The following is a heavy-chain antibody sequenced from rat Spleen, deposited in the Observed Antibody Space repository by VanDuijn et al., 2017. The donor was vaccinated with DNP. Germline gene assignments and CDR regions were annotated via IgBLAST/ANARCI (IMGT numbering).Heavy chain of an antibody. D-gene: IGHD1-12*02. V-gene: IGHV5-17*01. Sequence: EVHLVESGGGLIQPGRSLNLSCVASGFTFSDYAMAWVRQAPKGGLEWVATISYDGLRTYYRDSVKGRFTISRDNAESTLYLQMDSLRSEDTATYYCATQEDGSLGAMDAWGQGTSVTVSS. J-gene: IGHJ4*01. CDR1: GFTFSDYA. CDR3: ATQEDGSLGAMDA. CDR2: ISYDGLRT.